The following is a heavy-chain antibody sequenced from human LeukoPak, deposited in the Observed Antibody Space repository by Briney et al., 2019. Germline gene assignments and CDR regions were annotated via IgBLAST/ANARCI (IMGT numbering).Heavy chain of an antibody. Sequence: GESLKISCKVSGYNFTSSWIGWVRQMPGKGLEWMGIIYPGDSDIRYSPSFQGQVTISADKSISTAYLQWSSLKASDTAIYYCARHASFWSGYYEPWHNWFDPWGQGTLVTVSS. CDR2: IYPGDSDI. CDR3: ARHASFWSGYYEPWHNWFDP. V-gene: IGHV5-51*01. CDR1: GYNFTSSW. D-gene: IGHD3-3*01. J-gene: IGHJ5*02.